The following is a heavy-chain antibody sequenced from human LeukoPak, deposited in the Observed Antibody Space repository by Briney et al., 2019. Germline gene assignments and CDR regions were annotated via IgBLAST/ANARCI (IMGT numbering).Heavy chain of an antibody. CDR3: ARGLDSGSWPFDY. D-gene: IGHD6-13*01. CDR1: GFTFCSYE. V-gene: IGHV3-48*03. CDR2: INTKGDKI. J-gene: IGHJ4*02. Sequence: GGSLRLSCAASGFTFCSYEMNWVRQAPGKGLEWVSYINTKGDKIYYADSVRGRFTISRDSAKNSLYLQMNSLRAEDTAFYYCARGLDSGSWPFDYWGQGTLVTVSS.